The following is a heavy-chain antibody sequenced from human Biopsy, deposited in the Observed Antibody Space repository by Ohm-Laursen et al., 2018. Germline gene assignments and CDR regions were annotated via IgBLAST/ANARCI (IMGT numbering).Heavy chain of an antibody. D-gene: IGHD2-8*02. CDR2: INHSGHT. CDR1: SASINLYY. Sequence: SQTLSLTCTVSSASINLYYWGWIRQSPGKGLEWIGYINHSGHTNYNPSLKSRLTMSVDTSKNQFSLKLTPVTAADTAVYYCARDRIAYCTATSCDNFGLDVWGQGTTVTVSS. J-gene: IGHJ6*02. CDR3: ARDRIAYCTATSCDNFGLDV. V-gene: IGHV4-59*01.